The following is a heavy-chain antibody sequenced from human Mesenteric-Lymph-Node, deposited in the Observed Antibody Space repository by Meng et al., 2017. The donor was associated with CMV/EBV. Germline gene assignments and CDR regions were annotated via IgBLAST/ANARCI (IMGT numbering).Heavy chain of an antibody. V-gene: IGHV4-4*02. Sequence: LTCAVSGGSISSYNWGSWVRQPPGKGLEWIGEIYHSGSTNYNPSLKSRVTISVDKSKNQFSLNLSSLTAADTAVYYCARQYSYGYVDSWGQGTLVTVSS. CDR2: IYHSGST. J-gene: IGHJ4*02. CDR3: ARQYSYGYVDS. D-gene: IGHD5-18*01. CDR1: GGSISSYNW.